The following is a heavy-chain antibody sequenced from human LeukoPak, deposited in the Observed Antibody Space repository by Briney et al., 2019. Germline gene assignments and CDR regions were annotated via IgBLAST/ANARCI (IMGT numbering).Heavy chain of an antibody. CDR3: ARSPLALTIDFDY. Sequence: SETLSLTCAVYGGSFSGYSWSWIRQPPGKGLEWIGEINHSGSTNYNPSLKSRVTISVDTSKNQFSLKLSSVTAADTAVYYCARSPLALTIDFDYWSQGTLVTVSS. CDR1: GGSFSGYS. V-gene: IGHV4-34*01. J-gene: IGHJ4*02. CDR2: INHSGST.